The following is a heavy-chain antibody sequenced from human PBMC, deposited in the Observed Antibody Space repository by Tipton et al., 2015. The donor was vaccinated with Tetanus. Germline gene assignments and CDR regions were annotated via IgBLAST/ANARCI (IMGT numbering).Heavy chain of an antibody. J-gene: IGHJ4*02. CDR1: GFTFRSYW. CDR2: IKEDGSEM. D-gene: IGHD2/OR15-2a*01. V-gene: IGHV3-7*01. Sequence: SLRLSCEASGFTFRSYWMSWVRQAPGKGLEWVANIKEDGSEMCYADSVKGRFTISRDNARNSLSVHMNSLTAEDTAVYYCARLRVYCSTACYSREDYWGQGTLVTVSS. CDR3: ARLRVYCSTACYSREDY.